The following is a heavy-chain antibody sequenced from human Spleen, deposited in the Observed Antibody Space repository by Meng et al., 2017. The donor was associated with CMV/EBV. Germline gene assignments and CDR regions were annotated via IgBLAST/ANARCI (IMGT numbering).Heavy chain of an antibody. J-gene: IGHJ6*02. D-gene: IGHD4-11*01. CDR3: ARGPRKDYSNPLYYDYNGMDV. V-gene: IGHV4-34*01. CDR2: INHSGNT. CDR1: GGSSSGYY. Sequence: SETLSLTCAVYGGSSSGYYWSWIRQPPEKGLEWIGEINHSGNTNYNASLKSRVTISVDTSKNQFSLKLSSVTAADTAVYYCARGPRKDYSNPLYYDYNGMDVWGQGTTVTVSS.